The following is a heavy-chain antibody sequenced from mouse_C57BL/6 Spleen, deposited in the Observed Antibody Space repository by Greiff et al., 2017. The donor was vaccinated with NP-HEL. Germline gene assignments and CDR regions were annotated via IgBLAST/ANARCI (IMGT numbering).Heavy chain of an antibody. CDR2: IRNKANNHAT. CDR1: GFTFSDAW. V-gene: IGHV6-6*01. CDR3: TTGYDYDEGYYAMDY. Sequence: EVKLMESGGGLVQPGGSMKLSCAASGFTFSDAWMDWVRQSPEKGLEWVAEIRNKANNHATYYAESVKGRFTISRDDSKSSVYLQMNSLRAEDTGIYYCTTGYDYDEGYYAMDYWGQGTSVTVSS. J-gene: IGHJ4*01. D-gene: IGHD2-4*01.